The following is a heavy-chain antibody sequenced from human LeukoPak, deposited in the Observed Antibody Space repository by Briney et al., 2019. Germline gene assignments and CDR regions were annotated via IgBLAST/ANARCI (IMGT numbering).Heavy chain of an antibody. CDR1: GSTFSSYA. J-gene: IGHJ4*02. Sequence: SVKVSCKASGSTFSSYATSWVRQAPGQGLEWMGGIIPIFGTANYAQKFQGRVTITADESTSTAYMELSSLRSEDTAVYYCARDLAGDQRDYWGQGTLVTVSS. D-gene: IGHD3-10*01. CDR3: ARDLAGDQRDY. V-gene: IGHV1-69*13. CDR2: IIPIFGTA.